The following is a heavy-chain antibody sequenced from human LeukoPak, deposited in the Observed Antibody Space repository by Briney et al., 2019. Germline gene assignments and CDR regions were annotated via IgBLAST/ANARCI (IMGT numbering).Heavy chain of an antibody. CDR2: INPNSGGT. V-gene: IGHV1-2*02. CDR3: ARGLGSTSCYACDWFDP. J-gene: IGHJ5*02. CDR1: GYTFTGYY. D-gene: IGHD2-2*01. Sequence: ASGKVSCKASGYTFTGYYIHWVRQAPGQGLEWMGWINPNSGGTNYAQNFQGRVTMTRDTSISTAYMELSRLTSDDTAVYYCARGLGSTSCYACDWFDPWGQGTLVTVSS.